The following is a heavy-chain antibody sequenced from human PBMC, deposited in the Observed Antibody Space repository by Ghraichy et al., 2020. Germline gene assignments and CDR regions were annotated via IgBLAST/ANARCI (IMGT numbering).Heavy chain of an antibody. J-gene: IGHJ4*02. D-gene: IGHD3-16*02. CDR3: ATYQTLYDYIWGRYRSFDF. CDR2: INPDSGGT. V-gene: IGHV1-2*06. CDR1: GYSFTAYS. Sequence: ASVKVSCKASGYSFTAYSMHWVRQAPGQGLEWMGRINPDSGGTNYAHKFQGRVTMTRDTSVTTAYMELSRLRSDDMAVYYCATYQTLYDYIWGRYRSFDFWGQGTLVSVSS.